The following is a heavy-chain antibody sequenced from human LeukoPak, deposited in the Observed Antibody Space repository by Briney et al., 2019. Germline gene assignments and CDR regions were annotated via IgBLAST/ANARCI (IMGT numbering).Heavy chain of an antibody. J-gene: IGHJ3*02. CDR2: ISVYNGNT. CDR3: ARVQQQLADAFDI. V-gene: IGHV1-18*01. D-gene: IGHD6-13*01. CDR1: GYTFTSYD. Sequence: ASVKVSCKASGYTFTSYDISWVRQAPGQGLEWMGWISVYNGNTNYAQKLQGRVTMTTDTSTSTAYMELRSLTPDDTAVYYCARVQQQLADAFDIWGQGTMVTVSS.